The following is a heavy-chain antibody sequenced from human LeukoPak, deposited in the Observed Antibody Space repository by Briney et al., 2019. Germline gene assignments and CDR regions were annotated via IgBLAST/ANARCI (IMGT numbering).Heavy chain of an antibody. CDR1: GFTFDDYA. J-gene: IGHJ3*02. Sequence: GGSLRLSCAASGFTFDDYAMHWVRQAPGKGLEWVSGISWNSGSIGYADSVKGRFTISRDNAKNSLYLQMNSLRAEDTALYYCAKGPHSHWLLSDAFDIWGQGTMVTVSS. V-gene: IGHV3-9*01. CDR3: AKGPHSHWLLSDAFDI. D-gene: IGHD3-9*01. CDR2: ISWNSGSI.